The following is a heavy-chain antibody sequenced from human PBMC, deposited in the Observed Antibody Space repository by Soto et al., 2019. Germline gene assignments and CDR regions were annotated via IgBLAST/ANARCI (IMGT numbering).Heavy chain of an antibody. CDR2: ISGSGGST. J-gene: IGHJ6*02. CDR1: GFTFSSYV. Sequence: GGSLRLSCAASGFTFSSYVMSWVRQAPGKGLEWVSAISGSGGSTYYADSVKGRFTISRDNSKNTLYLQMNSLRAEDTAVYYCASGARRGWYGKNYYGMDVWGQGTTVTVSS. CDR3: ASGARRGWYGKNYYGMDV. D-gene: IGHD6-19*01. V-gene: IGHV3-23*01.